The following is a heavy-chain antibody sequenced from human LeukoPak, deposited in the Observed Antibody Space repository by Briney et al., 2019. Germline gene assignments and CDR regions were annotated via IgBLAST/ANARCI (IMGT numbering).Heavy chain of an antibody. V-gene: IGHV4-38-2*02. CDR1: GYSISSGYY. Sequence: SETLSLTCTVSGYSISSGYYWGWIWQPPGKGLEWIGYIYYSGSTNYNPSLKSRVTISVDTSKNQFSLKLSSVTAADTAVYYCACLYGLWGNYWGQGTLVTVSS. J-gene: IGHJ4*02. CDR3: ACLYGLWGNY. D-gene: IGHD5-18*01. CDR2: IYYSGST.